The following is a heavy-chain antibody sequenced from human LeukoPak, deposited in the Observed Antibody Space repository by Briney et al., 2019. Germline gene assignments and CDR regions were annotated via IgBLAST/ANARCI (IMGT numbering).Heavy chain of an antibody. J-gene: IGHJ4*02. CDR1: GFTFSSYE. Sequence: PGGSLRLSCAAAGFTFSSYEMNWVRQAPGKGLEWVSYISSSGSTIYYADSVKGRFTISRDNAKNSLYLQMNSLRAEDTAVYYCASLLGSGYSTDYWGQGTLVTVSS. CDR2: ISSSGSTI. CDR3: ASLLGSGYSTDY. V-gene: IGHV3-48*03. D-gene: IGHD3-22*01.